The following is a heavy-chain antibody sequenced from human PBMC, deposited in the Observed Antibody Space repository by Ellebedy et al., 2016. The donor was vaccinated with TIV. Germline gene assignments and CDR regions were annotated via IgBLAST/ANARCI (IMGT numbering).Heavy chain of an antibody. J-gene: IGHJ4*02. CDR1: GFSFDVYA. CDR3: ARDLHRGLGVGYFDL. V-gene: IGHV3-43D*03. Sequence: GESLKISXTSSGFSFDVYAMHWVRQVPGKGLEWVSLITWDGGTISYADSVRGRFTISRDDSENSLYLQLNSLRPDDSALYYCARDLHRGLGVGYFDLWGQGTLVTVSS. D-gene: IGHD3/OR15-3a*01. CDR2: ITWDGGTI.